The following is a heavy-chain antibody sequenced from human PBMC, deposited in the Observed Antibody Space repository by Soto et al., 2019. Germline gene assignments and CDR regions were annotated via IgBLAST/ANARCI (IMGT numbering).Heavy chain of an antibody. CDR3: ARERGTMVRGVSSEN. V-gene: IGHV3-66*01. D-gene: IGHD3-10*01. Sequence: PGGSLRLSCAASGFTVSSNFMSWIRQAPGKGLEWVSIIYSGGGSTYYADSVEGRFTISRDNSKNTLYLQMNSLRAEDTAVYYCARERGTMVRGVSSENWGQGTLVTVSS. CDR1: GFTVSSNF. CDR2: IYSGGGST. J-gene: IGHJ4*02.